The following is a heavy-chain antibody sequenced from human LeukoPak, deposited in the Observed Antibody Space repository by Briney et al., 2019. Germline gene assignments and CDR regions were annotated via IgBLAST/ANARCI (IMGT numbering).Heavy chain of an antibody. CDR2: IYHSGST. V-gene: IGHV4-4*02. Sequence: PSETLSPTCAVSGGSISSSNWWSWVRQPPGKGLEWIGEIYHSGSTNYNPSLKSRVTISVDTSKNQFSLKLSSVTAADTAVYYCARGKVYYGSGSYFLVGFDYWGQGTLVTVSS. CDR3: ARGKVYYGSGSYFLVGFDY. J-gene: IGHJ4*02. CDR1: GGSISSSNW. D-gene: IGHD3-10*01.